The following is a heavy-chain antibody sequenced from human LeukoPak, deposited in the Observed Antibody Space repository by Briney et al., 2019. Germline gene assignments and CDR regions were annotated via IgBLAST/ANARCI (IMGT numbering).Heavy chain of an antibody. CDR1: GGPISSYY. CDR2: IYTSGST. CDR3: AREEVNGDNYYYYMDV. Sequence: SETLSLTGTVPGGPISSYYGSWIRQPAGKGLEWIGRIYTSGSTNYNPSLKSRVTTSVDTSKNQFSLKLSSVTAADTAVYYCAREEVNGDNYYYYMDVWGKGTTVTVSS. J-gene: IGHJ6*03. V-gene: IGHV4-4*07. D-gene: IGHD3-10*01.